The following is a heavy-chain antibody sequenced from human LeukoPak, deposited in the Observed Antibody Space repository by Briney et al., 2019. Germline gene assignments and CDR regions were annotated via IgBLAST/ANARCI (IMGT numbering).Heavy chain of an antibody. Sequence: GSLRLSCAASGFTFSSYGMSSIRQPPGKGLGWIGYIYYSGSTNYNPSLKSRVTISVDTSKNQFSLKLSSVTAADTAVYYCARQRYSSGWPDAFDIWGQGTMVTVSS. CDR2: IYYSGST. CDR1: GFTFSSYG. D-gene: IGHD6-19*01. CDR3: ARQRYSSGWPDAFDI. J-gene: IGHJ3*02. V-gene: IGHV4-59*01.